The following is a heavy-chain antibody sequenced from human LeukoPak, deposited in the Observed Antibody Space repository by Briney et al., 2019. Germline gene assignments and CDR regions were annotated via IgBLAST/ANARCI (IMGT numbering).Heavy chain of an antibody. CDR3: ARWVLAGGYFDY. V-gene: IGHV1-46*01. Sequence: EASVKVSCKASGYTFSGYFIHWVRQAPGQGLEWMGIINPSGGSTNYGQKFQGRVTMTRDTSTSTVYMELSSLRSEDSAVYYCARWVLAGGYFDYWGQGTVVTVSS. CDR2: INPSGGST. D-gene: IGHD2-15*01. CDR1: GYTFSGYF. J-gene: IGHJ4*02.